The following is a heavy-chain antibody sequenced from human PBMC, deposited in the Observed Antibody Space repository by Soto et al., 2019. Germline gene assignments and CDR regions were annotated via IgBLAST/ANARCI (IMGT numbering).Heavy chain of an antibody. CDR3: ATQDFRGATGTT. D-gene: IGHD1-1*01. CDR2: ISGSGGNI. Sequence: GGSLRLSCAASVFTFSRYAMGWVRQAPGKGLEWVSVISGSGGNIHYADSVKGRFTISRDNSKNTLYLQMNSLRVEDTAVYNCATQDFRGATGTTWGQGTLVTVSS. V-gene: IGHV3-23*01. J-gene: IGHJ4*02. CDR1: VFTFSRYA.